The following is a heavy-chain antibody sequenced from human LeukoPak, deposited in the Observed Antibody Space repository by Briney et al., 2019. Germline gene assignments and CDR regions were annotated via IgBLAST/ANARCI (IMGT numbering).Heavy chain of an antibody. D-gene: IGHD2-15*01. J-gene: IGHJ4*02. Sequence: ASVKVSCKASGYNFTSYGISWVRQAPGQGLEWMGWISAYNGNTNYAQKLQGRVTMTTDTSTSTAYMELRSLRSDDTAVYYCARDCSGGSCYSPVDYWGQGTLVTVSS. CDR1: GYNFTSYG. CDR2: ISAYNGNT. CDR3: ARDCSGGSCYSPVDY. V-gene: IGHV1-18*01.